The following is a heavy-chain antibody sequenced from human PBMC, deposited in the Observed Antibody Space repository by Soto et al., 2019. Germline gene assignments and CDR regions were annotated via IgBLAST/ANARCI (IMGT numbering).Heavy chain of an antibody. J-gene: IGHJ4*02. CDR1: GFTFSSYS. CDR2: ISSSSSYI. V-gene: IGHV3-21*01. CDR3: AREEDSGYRRGTDY. Sequence: EVQLVESGGGLVKPGGSLRLSCAASGFTFSSYSMNWVRQAPGKGLEWVSSISSSSSYIYYADSVKGRFTISRDNAKNSLYLQMNSLRAEDTAVYYCAREEDSGYRRGTDYWGQGTLVTVSS. D-gene: IGHD5-12*01.